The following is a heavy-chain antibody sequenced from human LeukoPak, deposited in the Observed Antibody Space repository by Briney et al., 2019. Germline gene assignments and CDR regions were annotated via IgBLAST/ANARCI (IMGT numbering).Heavy chain of an antibody. CDR2: ISAYNGNT. Sequence: GASVKVSCKASGYTFTSYGISWVRQAPGQGLEWMGWISAYNGNTNYAQKFQGRVTITRNTSISTAYMELSSLRSEDTAVYYCARSGYSYGYVYWGQGTLVTVSS. CDR3: ARSGYSYGYVY. V-gene: IGHV1-18*01. J-gene: IGHJ4*02. CDR1: GYTFTSYG. D-gene: IGHD5-18*01.